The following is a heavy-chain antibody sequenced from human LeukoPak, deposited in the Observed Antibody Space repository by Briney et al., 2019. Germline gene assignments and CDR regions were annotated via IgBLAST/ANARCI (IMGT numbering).Heavy chain of an antibody. CDR1: GFTFSKFG. CDR3: ARGPMGNYVQHFDY. CDR2: IRYDRSNA. D-gene: IGHD1-7*01. V-gene: IGHV3-30*02. Sequence: GGSLRLSCAASGFTFSKFGMHGVRHAPGQGLEWVAFIRYDRSNAYYADSVKGRFTISRDNSKRTLSLQMNTLRAEDRALYYCARGPMGNYVQHFDYWGQGTLVTVSS. J-gene: IGHJ4*02.